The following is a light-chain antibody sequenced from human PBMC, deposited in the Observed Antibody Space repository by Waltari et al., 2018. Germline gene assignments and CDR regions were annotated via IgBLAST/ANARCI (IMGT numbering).Light chain of an antibody. J-gene: IGKJ4*01. CDR1: QRVNSF. Sequence: AIRITQSPSSVSASTGDRVTITCRASQRVNSFLAWYQQKPGKAPKLLIYAASTLQSGVPSRFSGSGSGTDFTLTISCLQSEDFATYYCQQYYTYPLTFGGGTKVEIK. CDR3: QQYYTYPLT. V-gene: IGKV1-8*01. CDR2: AAS.